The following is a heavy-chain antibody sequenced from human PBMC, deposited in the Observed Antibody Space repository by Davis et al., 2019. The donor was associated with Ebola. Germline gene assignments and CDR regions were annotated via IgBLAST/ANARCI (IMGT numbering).Heavy chain of an antibody. D-gene: IGHD3-9*01. CDR1: GFTFSSYA. CDR3: ARVNTVTGYSRFDP. Sequence: GGSLRLSCAASGFTFSSYAMSWVRQAPGKGLEWVSYISSSGSTIYYADSVKGRFTISRDNAKNSLYLQMNSLRAEDTALYYCARVNTVTGYSRFDPWGQGILVTVSS. J-gene: IGHJ5*02. V-gene: IGHV3-48*03. CDR2: ISSSGSTI.